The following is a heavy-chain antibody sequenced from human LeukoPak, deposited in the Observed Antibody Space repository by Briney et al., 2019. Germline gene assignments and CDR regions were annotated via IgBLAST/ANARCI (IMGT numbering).Heavy chain of an antibody. V-gene: IGHV5-10-1*01. J-gene: IGHJ5*02. CDR2: IDPSDSYT. Sequence: GESLRISCKGSGYSFTSYWISWVRQMPGKGLEWMGRIDPSDSYTNYSPSFQGHVTISADKSISTAYLQWSSLKASDTAMYYCARHEGGLLVHDWSDPWGQGTLVTVSS. D-gene: IGHD2-21*01. CDR1: GYSFTSYW. CDR3: ARHEGGLLVHDWSDP.